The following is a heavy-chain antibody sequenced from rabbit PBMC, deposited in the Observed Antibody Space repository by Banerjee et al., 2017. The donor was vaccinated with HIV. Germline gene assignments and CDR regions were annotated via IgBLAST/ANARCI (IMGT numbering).Heavy chain of an antibody. D-gene: IGHD1-1*01. CDR3: ARSTPYVSGSAYYPYAFNL. CDR1: GFTLSSYY. V-gene: IGHV1S40*01. Sequence: QSLEESGGDLVKPVASLTLTWPASGFTLSSYYMCWVRQAPGQGLEWIACIYAGSSGSTYYASWAKGRFTISKTSSTTVTLQMTSLTAADTATYFCARSTPYVSGSAYYPYAFNLWGPGTLVTVS. J-gene: IGHJ4*01. CDR2: IYAGSSGST.